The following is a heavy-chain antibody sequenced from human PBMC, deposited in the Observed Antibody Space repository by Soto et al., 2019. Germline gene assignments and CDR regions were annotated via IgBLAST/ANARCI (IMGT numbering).Heavy chain of an antibody. D-gene: IGHD2-2*01. V-gene: IGHV4-31*03. CDR2: IYYSGST. Sequence: PSETLSLTCTVSGGSISSGGYYWSWIRQHPGKGLEWIGYIYYSGSTYYTPSLKSRVTISVDTSKNQFSLKLKSVTAADTAVYFCARDDLIVVVPTSLGAMDVWGQGTTVTVSS. CDR1: GGSISSGGYY. CDR3: ARDDLIVVVPTSLGAMDV. J-gene: IGHJ6*02.